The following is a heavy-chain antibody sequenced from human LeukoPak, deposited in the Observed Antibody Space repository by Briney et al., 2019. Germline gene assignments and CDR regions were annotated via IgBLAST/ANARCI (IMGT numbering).Heavy chain of an antibody. CDR1: GFTSSFYA. CDR3: VKGDVVVTSISDS. J-gene: IGHJ5*01. D-gene: IGHD2-21*02. Sequence: PGGSLRLSCAASGFTSSFYAMHWVRQAPAKGLEWVAVISYDGSNKFHADSVKGRFTISRDNSKNTLYLQMNSLRPEDTAVYYCVKGDVVVTSISDSWGQGTLVTVSS. V-gene: IGHV3-30*18. CDR2: ISYDGSNK.